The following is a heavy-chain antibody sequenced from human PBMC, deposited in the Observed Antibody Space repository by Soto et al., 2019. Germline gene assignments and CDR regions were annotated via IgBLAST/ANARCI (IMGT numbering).Heavy chain of an antibody. Sequence: QVQLVQSGAEVKKPGSSVKVSCKASGGTFSSYAISWVRQAPGQGLEWMEGIIPIFGTANYAQKFQGRVTITADESTSTAYMELSSLRSEDTAVYYCARELGYCISTSCSVKYGMDVWGQGTTVTVSS. J-gene: IGHJ6*02. CDR3: ARELGYCISTSCSVKYGMDV. V-gene: IGHV1-69*12. CDR1: GGTFSSYA. D-gene: IGHD2-2*01. CDR2: IIPIFGTA.